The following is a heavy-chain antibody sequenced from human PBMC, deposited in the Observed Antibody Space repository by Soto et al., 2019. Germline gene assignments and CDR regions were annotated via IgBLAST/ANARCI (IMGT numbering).Heavy chain of an antibody. CDR2: INSDGSST. V-gene: IGHV3-74*01. J-gene: IGHJ5*01. D-gene: IGHD6-19*01. Sequence: EVQLVESGGGLVQPGGSLRLSCAASGFTFSSYWMHWVRQAPGKGLVWVSRINSDGSSTSYADSVKGRFTISRDNAKNTLYLQMNSLRAEDTAVYYCARGSPVAGPFRGWFDPWGQGTLITVSS. CDR3: ARGSPVAGPFRGWFDP. CDR1: GFTFSSYW.